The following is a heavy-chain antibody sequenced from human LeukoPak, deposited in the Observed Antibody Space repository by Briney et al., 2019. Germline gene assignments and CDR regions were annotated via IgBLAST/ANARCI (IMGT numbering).Heavy chain of an antibody. CDR2: ISSSGSTI. CDR1: GFTFSDYY. V-gene: IGHV3-11*01. D-gene: IGHD3-22*01. CDR3: ARARGHDSSGSHFDY. J-gene: IGHJ4*02. Sequence: GGSLRLSCAASGFTFSDYYMSWIRQAPGKGLEWVSYISSSGSTIYYADFVKGRFTISRDNAKNSLYLQMNSLRAEDTALYYCARARGHDSSGSHFDYWGQGTLVTVSS.